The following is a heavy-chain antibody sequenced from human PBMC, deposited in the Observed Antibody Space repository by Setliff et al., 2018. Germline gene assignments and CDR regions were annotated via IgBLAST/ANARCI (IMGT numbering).Heavy chain of an antibody. CDR3: ARASVVHAIAVGY. CDR1: GDSISRAKYY. V-gene: IGHV4-39*01. CDR2: IFYNGMA. Sequence: PSETLSLTCTVSGDSISRAKYYWGWIRQSPGTGLEWIGSIFYNGMAYYNPSLKSRVTMSVDTSKNQFSLNLTSVTAADTAVYYCARASVVHAIAVGYWGQGTLVTVSS. D-gene: IGHD2-15*01. J-gene: IGHJ4*02.